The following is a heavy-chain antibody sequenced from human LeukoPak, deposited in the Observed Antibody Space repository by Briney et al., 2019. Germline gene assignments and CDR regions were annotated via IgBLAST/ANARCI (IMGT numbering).Heavy chain of an antibody. J-gene: IGHJ4*02. CDR3: NYYGSGSYYIPFDY. D-gene: IGHD3-10*01. CDR1: GFTFSSYA. V-gene: IGHV3-23*01. Sequence: PGGSLRLSCAGSGFTFSSYAMSWVRRAPGKGLEWVSAIRASGGTTFYADSVKGRFTISRDNSKKTLYLQMNSLRVDDTAVYYCNYYGSGSYYIPFDYWGQGTLVTVSS. CDR2: IRASGGTT.